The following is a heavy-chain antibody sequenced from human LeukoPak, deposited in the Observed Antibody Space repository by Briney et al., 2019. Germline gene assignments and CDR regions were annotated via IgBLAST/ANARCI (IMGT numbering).Heavy chain of an antibody. Sequence: GGSLRLSCAASGFTVSSNYMTWVRQAPGKGLEWVSTIYSGGSTYYADSVKGRFTISRDNSKNTLYLQMNTLRAEDTAVYYCARGNGYYSYVYHHYGMDVWGQGTTVTVSS. CDR2: IYSGGST. J-gene: IGHJ6*02. CDR1: GFTVSSNY. CDR3: ARGNGYYSYVYHHYGMDV. D-gene: IGHD3-22*01. V-gene: IGHV3-66*01.